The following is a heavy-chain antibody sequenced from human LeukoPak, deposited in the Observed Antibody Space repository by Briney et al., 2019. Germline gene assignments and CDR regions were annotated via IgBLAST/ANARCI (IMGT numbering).Heavy chain of an antibody. V-gene: IGHV3-7*03. Sequence: GGSLRLSCAASGFTFSSYWMSWVRQAPGKGLEWVANIKQDGSEKYYVDPVKGRFTISRDNAKNSLYLQMNSLRAEDTAVYYCARSPPRGREGYWGQGTLVTVSS. J-gene: IGHJ4*02. D-gene: IGHD5-24*01. CDR2: IKQDGSEK. CDR1: GFTFSSYW. CDR3: ARSPPRGREGY.